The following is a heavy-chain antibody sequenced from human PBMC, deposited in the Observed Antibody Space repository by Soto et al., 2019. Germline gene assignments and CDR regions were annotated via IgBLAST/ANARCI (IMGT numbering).Heavy chain of an antibody. D-gene: IGHD2-15*01. CDR2: INPDNGNT. CDR3: ARGIATGQLDP. CDR1: GYTFTRYT. J-gene: IGHJ5*02. V-gene: IGHV1-3*01. Sequence: ASVKVSCKASGYTFTRYTMNRVRQAPGQRLEWMGWINPDNGNTKSSQKFQDRVIITRDTSASTAYMDLSSLRSEDTAVYYCARGIATGQLDPWGQGTLVTVSS.